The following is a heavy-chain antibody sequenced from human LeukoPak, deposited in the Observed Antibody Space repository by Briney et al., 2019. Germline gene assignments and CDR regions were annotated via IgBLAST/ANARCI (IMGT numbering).Heavy chain of an antibody. J-gene: IGHJ4*02. V-gene: IGHV3-23*01. CDR2: ISGSGGST. CDR3: AKAPYYYDSSGYGN. D-gene: IGHD3-22*01. CDR1: GFTFSSYA. Sequence: GGSLRLSCAASGFTFSSYAMSWVRQAPGKGLEWVSAISGSGGSTYYADSVKSRFTISRDNSKNTLYLQMNSLRAEDTAVYYCAKAPYYYDSSGYGNWGQGTLVTVSS.